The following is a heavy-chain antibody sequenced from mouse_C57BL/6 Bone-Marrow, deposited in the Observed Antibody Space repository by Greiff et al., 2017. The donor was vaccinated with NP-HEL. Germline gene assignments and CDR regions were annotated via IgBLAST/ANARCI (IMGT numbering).Heavy chain of an antibody. CDR1: GYTFTDYE. Sequence: VQRVESGAELVRPGASVTLSCKASGYTFTDYEMHWVKQTPVHGLEWIGAIDPETGGTAYNQKFKGKAILTADKSSSTAYMELRSLTSEDSAVYYCTSLNWDGHFDYWGQGTTLTVSS. J-gene: IGHJ2*01. D-gene: IGHD4-1*01. V-gene: IGHV1-15*01. CDR2: IDPETGGT. CDR3: TSLNWDGHFDY.